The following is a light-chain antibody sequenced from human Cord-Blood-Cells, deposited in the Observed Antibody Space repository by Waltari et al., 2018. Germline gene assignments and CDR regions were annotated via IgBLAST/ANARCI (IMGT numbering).Light chain of an antibody. J-gene: IGLJ1*01. CDR2: QDS. V-gene: IGLV3-1*01. CDR3: QACDSSTYV. CDR1: KLGDKY. Sequence: SYELTQPPSVSVSQGQTASITCPGDKLGDKYACWYQQKPGQSPVLVIYQDSKLPSGIPWRFSGSNSGNTATLTISGTQAMDDADYYCQACDSSTYVFGTGTKVTVL.